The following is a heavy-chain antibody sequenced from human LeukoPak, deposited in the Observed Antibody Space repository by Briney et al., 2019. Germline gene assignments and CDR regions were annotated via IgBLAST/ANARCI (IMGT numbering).Heavy chain of an antibody. Sequence: RASETLSLTCTVSGGSISSYYWSWIRQPPGKGLEWIGYIYYSGSTNYNPSLKSRVTISVDTSKNQFSLKLSSVTAADTAVYYRARVGPNWDTGIDYWGQGTLVTVSS. CDR3: ARVGPNWDTGIDY. CDR2: IYYSGST. V-gene: IGHV4-59*01. CDR1: GGSISSYY. J-gene: IGHJ4*02. D-gene: IGHD5-18*01.